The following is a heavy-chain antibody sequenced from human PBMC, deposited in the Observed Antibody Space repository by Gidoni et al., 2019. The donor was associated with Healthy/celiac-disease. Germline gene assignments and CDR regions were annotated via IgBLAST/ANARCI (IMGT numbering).Heavy chain of an antibody. Sequence: QVQLVQSGAAVKKPGSSVKVSCKASGGPFSSYAISWVRQAPGQGLEWMGRIIPILGIANYAQKFQGRVTITADKSTSTAYMELSSLRSEDTAVYYCAQGRGYSSMVDYWGQGTLVTVSS. CDR2: IIPILGIA. CDR3: AQGRGYSSMVDY. CDR1: GGPFSSYA. D-gene: IGHD5-18*01. J-gene: IGHJ4*02. V-gene: IGHV1-69*04.